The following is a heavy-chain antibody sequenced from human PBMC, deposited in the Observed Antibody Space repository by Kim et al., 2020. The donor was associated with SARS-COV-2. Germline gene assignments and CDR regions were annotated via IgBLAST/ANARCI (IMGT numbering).Heavy chain of an antibody. CDR2: ISSSSSYT. Sequence: GGSLRLSCAASGFTFSDYYMSWIRQAPGKGLEWVSYISSSSSYTNYADSVKGRFTISRDNAKNSLYLQMNSLRAEDTAVYYCARDLGYCSGGSCYGGWFDPWGQGTLVTVSS. V-gene: IGHV3-11*05. J-gene: IGHJ5*02. CDR1: GFTFSDYY. D-gene: IGHD2-15*01. CDR3: ARDLGYCSGGSCYGGWFDP.